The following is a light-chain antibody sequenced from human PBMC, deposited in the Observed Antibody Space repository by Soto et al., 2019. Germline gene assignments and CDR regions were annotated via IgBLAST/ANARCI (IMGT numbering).Light chain of an antibody. J-gene: IGLJ2*01. V-gene: IGLV1-36*01. CDR1: SSNIGNNA. CDR2: YDD. CDR3: AAWDDSLNGVA. Sequence: QSVLTQPPSVSEAPRRSVTISCSGSSSNIGNNAVNWYQHLPGKAPKLLIYYDDLLPSGVSDRFSGSKSGTSASLAIIGLQSEDEADYYCAAWDDSLNGVAFGGGTKLNVL.